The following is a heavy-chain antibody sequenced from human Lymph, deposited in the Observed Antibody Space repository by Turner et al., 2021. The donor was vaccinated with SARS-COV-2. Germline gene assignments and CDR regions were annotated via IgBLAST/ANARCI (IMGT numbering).Heavy chain of an antibody. Sequence: QVQLQQSGPGLVKPSETLSLTCTVSGASISNYYWSWIRQPPGKGLEWIGYIYYSGSTNYNTSLKSRVTISVDTSKNQFSLKLSSVTAADTAVYYCARGFDDWGQGTLVTVSS. CDR2: IYYSGST. V-gene: IGHV4-59*01. CDR3: ARGFDD. CDR1: GASISNYY. J-gene: IGHJ4*02.